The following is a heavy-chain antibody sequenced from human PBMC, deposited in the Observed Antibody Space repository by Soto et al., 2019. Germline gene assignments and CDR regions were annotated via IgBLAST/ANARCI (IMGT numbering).Heavy chain of an antibody. CDR2: INHSGST. D-gene: IGHD1-26*01. CDR3: ARATRYSGSYPSPYYYGMDV. Sequence: SETLSLTCAVYGGSFSGYYWSWIRQPPGKGLEWIGEINHSGSTNYNPSLKSRVTISVDTSKNQFSLKLSSVTAADTAVYYCARATRYSGSYPSPYYYGMDVWGQGTTVTVSS. V-gene: IGHV4-34*01. J-gene: IGHJ6*02. CDR1: GGSFSGYY.